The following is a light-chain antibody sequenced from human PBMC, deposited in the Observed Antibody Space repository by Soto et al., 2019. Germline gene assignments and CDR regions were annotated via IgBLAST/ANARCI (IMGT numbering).Light chain of an antibody. CDR2: GAS. V-gene: IGKV3-20*01. Sequence: EIVLTQSPGTLSLSPGERATLSCRASESVSTSYLAWYQQSPGQAPRLLIYGASNRATGIPARFSGSGSGTDFTLTISSLQSDDSAVYYCQQYYTWRSITFGQGTRLEIK. CDR1: ESVSTSY. CDR3: QQYYTWRSIT. J-gene: IGKJ5*01.